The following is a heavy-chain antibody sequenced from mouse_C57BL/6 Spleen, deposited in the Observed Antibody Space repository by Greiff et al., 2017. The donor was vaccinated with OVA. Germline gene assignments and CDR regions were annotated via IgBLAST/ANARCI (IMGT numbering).Heavy chain of an antibody. CDR2: IYPGSGST. D-gene: IGHD1-1*01. CDR3: ARTAITTVERYYAMDY. V-gene: IGHV1-55*01. J-gene: IGHJ4*01. Sequence: VKLQQPGAELVKPGASVKMSCKASGYTFTSYWITWVKQRPGQGLEWIGDIYPGSGSTNYNEKFKSKATLTVDTSSSTAYMQLSSLTSEDSAVYYCARTAITTVERYYAMDYWGQGTSVTVSS. CDR1: GYTFTSYW.